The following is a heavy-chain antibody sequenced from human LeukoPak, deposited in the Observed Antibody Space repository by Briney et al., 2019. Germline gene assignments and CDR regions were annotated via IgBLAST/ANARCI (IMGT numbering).Heavy chain of an antibody. Sequence: PGGSLRLSCAASEVTFTNYAMSWVRQVPGEGLEWLSDISGSGAYSYYADSVKGRFTISRDNSNYTVFLQMNSLRAEDTAVYYCARRARYNYYYYMDVWGKGTTVTVPS. V-gene: IGHV3-23*01. CDR3: ARRARYNYYYYMDV. D-gene: IGHD1-14*01. CDR2: ISGSGAYS. J-gene: IGHJ6*03. CDR1: EVTFTNYA.